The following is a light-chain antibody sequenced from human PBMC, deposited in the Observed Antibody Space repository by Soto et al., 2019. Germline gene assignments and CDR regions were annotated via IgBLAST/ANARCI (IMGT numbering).Light chain of an antibody. V-gene: IGKV3-20*01. CDR1: QSVSSSY. J-gene: IGKJ4*01. CDR2: GAS. Sequence: DIVMTQSPDSLAVSLGERATLSCRASQSVSSSYLAWYQQKPGQAPRLLIYGASSRATGIPDRFSGSGSGTDFTLTISRLEPEDFAVYYCQQYGSSPPLTFGGGTKVDIK. CDR3: QQYGSSPPLT.